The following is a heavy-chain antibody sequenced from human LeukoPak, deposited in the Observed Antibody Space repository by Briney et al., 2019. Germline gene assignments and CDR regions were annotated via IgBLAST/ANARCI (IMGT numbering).Heavy chain of an antibody. CDR3: ARDLYGSGSYYNVI. V-gene: IGHV3-66*01. Sequence: PGGSLRLSCAASGFTVSSNYMSWVRQAPGKGLEWVSVIYSGGSTYYADSVKGRFTISRDNAKNSLYLQINSLRAEDTAVYYCARDLYGSGSYYNVIWGQGTLVTVSS. D-gene: IGHD3-10*01. J-gene: IGHJ4*02. CDR2: IYSGGST. CDR1: GFTVSSNY.